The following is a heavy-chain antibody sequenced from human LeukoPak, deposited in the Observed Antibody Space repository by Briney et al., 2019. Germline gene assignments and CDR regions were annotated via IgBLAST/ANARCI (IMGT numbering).Heavy chain of an antibody. CDR1: GYTFTGYY. Sequence: ASVKVSFKASGYTFTGYYMHWVRQAPGQGLEWMGWINPNSGGTNYAQKFQGRVTMTRDTSISTAYMELSRLRSDDTAVYYCARDSNYDFWSGYGPLFDYWGQGTLVTVSS. V-gene: IGHV1-2*02. D-gene: IGHD3-3*01. CDR3: ARDSNYDFWSGYGPLFDY. CDR2: INPNSGGT. J-gene: IGHJ4*02.